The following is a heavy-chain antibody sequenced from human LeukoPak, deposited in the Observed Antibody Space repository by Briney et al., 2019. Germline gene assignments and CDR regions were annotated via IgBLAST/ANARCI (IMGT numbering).Heavy chain of an antibody. J-gene: IGHJ5*02. Sequence: ASVKVSCKASGYTFTSYYMHLVRQARGRGLEWMGIINPRGGSTSYAQKSQGRVTMTRDTSTSTVYMEQSSLRSEDTAVYYCARDRNYYDSSGSPNNWFDPWGQGTLVTVSS. CDR1: GYTFTSYY. V-gene: IGHV1-46*01. CDR3: ARDRNYYDSSGSPNNWFDP. D-gene: IGHD3-22*01. CDR2: INPRGGST.